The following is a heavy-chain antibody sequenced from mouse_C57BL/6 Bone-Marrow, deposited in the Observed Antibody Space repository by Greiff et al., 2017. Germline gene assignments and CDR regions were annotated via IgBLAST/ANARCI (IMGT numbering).Heavy chain of an antibody. J-gene: IGHJ3*01. CDR2: IYPRSGNT. V-gene: IGHV1-81*01. CDR3: ARGRLRLLWFAY. Sequence: QVQLQQSGAELARPGASVKLSCKASGYTFTSYGISWVKQRTGQGLEWIGEIYPRSGNTYYNEKFKGKATLTADKSSSTAYMELRSLTSEDSAVDFCARGRLRLLWFAYWGQGTLVTVSA. D-gene: IGHD3-2*02. CDR1: GYTFTSYG.